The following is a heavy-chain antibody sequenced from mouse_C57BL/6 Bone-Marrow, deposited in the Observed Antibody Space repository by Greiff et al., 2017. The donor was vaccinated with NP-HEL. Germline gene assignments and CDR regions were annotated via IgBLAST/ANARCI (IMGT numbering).Heavy chain of an antibody. Sequence: QVQLQQPGAELVMPGASVKLSCKASGYTFTSYWMHWVKQRPGPGLEWIGEIDPSDSYTNYNQKFKGKSTLTVDKSSSTAYMQLSSLTSEDSAVYYCAREGYYGSSYWFAYWGQGTLVTVSA. CDR2: IDPSDSYT. J-gene: IGHJ3*01. V-gene: IGHV1-69*01. CDR1: GYTFTSYW. CDR3: AREGYYGSSYWFAY. D-gene: IGHD1-1*01.